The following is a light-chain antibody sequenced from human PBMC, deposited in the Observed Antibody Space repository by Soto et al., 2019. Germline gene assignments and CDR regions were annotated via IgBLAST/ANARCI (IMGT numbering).Light chain of an antibody. Sequence: ENVLTQSPGTLSLSPGERATLSCRASQSVSSNYVAWYQQKPGQAPRLLVYGASGRATGIPDRFSGSGSGTDFTLTISRLEPEDFAVYYCQQYGSSRRTFGQGTKVDIK. CDR1: QSVSSNY. V-gene: IGKV3-20*01. CDR2: GAS. J-gene: IGKJ1*01. CDR3: QQYGSSRRT.